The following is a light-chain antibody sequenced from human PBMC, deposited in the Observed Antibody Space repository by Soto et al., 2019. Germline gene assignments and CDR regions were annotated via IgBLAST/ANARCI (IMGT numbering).Light chain of an antibody. CDR3: QQCGTRPPIT. CDR2: DTS. Sequence: EIVLPQSPATVSLSPGERVTLSCRASQSVSSCLAWYQQKPGQAPRLLIYDTSIRAAAIPARFSGGGSGTDFTLTISSLEPEDFAVYFCQQCGTRPPITFGQGTRLEIK. CDR1: QSVSSC. J-gene: IGKJ5*01. V-gene: IGKV3-11*01.